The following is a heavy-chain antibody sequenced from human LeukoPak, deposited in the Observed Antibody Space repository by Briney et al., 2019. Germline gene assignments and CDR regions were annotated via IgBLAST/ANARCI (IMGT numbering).Heavy chain of an antibody. CDR3: ARGGSSWSYAMDV. CDR2: IYESGST. CDR1: GGSIKSHY. Sequence: PSETLSLTCTVSGGSIKSHYWSWIRQTPGKGLEWIGCIYESGSTYHNPSLKSRVTISVDMSKNQFSLKVSSVTAADTAVYYCARGGSSWSYAMDVWGQGTMVTVSS. V-gene: IGHV4-59*11. D-gene: IGHD6-13*01. J-gene: IGHJ6*02.